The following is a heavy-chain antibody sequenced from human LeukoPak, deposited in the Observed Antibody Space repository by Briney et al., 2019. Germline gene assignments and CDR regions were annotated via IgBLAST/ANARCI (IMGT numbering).Heavy chain of an antibody. J-gene: IGHJ4*02. CDR2: INHSGST. V-gene: IGHV4-34*01. CDR3: ARVTGYMTEDYFDY. D-gene: IGHD6-13*01. CDR1: GGSFSGYY. Sequence: SETLSLTCAVYGGSFSGYYWSWIRQPPGKGLEWIGEINHSGSTNYNPSLKSRVTISVDTSKNQFSLRLSSVTAADTAVYYCARVTGYMTEDYFDYWGQGTLITVSS.